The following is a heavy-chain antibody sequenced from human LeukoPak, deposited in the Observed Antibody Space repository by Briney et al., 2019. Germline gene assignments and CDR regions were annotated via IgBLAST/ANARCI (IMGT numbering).Heavy chain of an antibody. V-gene: IGHV3-7*01. J-gene: IGHJ4*02. CDR1: GLTGSHNY. CDR3: TRDVTSYGHFDS. CDR2: IKEDGSEK. D-gene: IGHD3-16*01. Sequence: GGSLRLSCAASGLTGSHNYVSWVRQAPGKGLEWVATIKEDGSEKYYVDFVKGRLTVSRDNAKNSLYLQMDSLRAEDTAVYYCTRDVTSYGHFDSWGQGTLVTVAS.